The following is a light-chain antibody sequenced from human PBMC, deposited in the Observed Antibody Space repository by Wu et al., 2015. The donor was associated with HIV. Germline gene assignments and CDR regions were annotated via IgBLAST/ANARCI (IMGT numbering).Light chain of an antibody. CDR3: QQYGSSPQT. V-gene: IGKV3-20*01. CDR1: QSVSSNY. CDR2: DAS. Sequence: EIVLTQSPGTLSLSPGERATLSCRASQSVSSNYLAWYQHKPGQAPRLLIYDASSRATGIPDRFSGSGSETDFTLTIRRLEPEDFAVYYCQQYGSSPQTFGQGTKVQIK. J-gene: IGKJ1*01.